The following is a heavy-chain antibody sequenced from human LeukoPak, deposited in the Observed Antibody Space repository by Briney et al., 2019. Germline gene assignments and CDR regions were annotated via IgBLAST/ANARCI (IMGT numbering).Heavy chain of an antibody. CDR3: ARVGYCSSTSCYIGY. CDR1: GYTFTGYY. J-gene: IGHJ4*02. V-gene: IGHV1-2*02. Sequence: ASVKVSCKASGYTFTGYYMHWVRQAPGQGLEWMGWINPNSGGTNYAQKFQGRVTMTRDTSISTAYMELSRLRSDDTAVYYCARVGYCSSTSCYIGYWGQGTLVTVPS. D-gene: IGHD2-2*02. CDR2: INPNSGGT.